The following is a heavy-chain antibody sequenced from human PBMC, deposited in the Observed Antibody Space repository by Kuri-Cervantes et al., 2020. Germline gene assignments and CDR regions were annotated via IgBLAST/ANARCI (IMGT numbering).Heavy chain of an antibody. J-gene: IGHJ4*02. CDR3: ARSTSGIFDY. D-gene: IGHD2-15*01. CDR2: ISPYTGDS. CDR1: GYTFTGYY. Sequence: SGKVSWKASGYTFTGYYIHWVRQAPGQGPEWMGWISPYTGDSKSAQKLQSRVTMTTDTSTSTAHMELRGLKSDDTAVYFCARSTSGIFDYWGQGTLVTVSS. V-gene: IGHV1-18*04.